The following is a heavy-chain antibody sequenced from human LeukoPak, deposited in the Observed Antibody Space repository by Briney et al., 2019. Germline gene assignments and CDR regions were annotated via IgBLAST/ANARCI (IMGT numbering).Heavy chain of an antibody. Sequence: SVKVSCKASGYTFTSYDINWVRQATGQGFEWMGRIIPIFGIANYAQKFQGRVTITADKSTSTAYMELSSLRSEDTAVYYCARDGDSTESFDYWGQGTLVTVSS. CDR3: ARDGDSTESFDY. J-gene: IGHJ4*02. D-gene: IGHD4-11*01. CDR2: IIPIFGIA. CDR1: GYTFTSYD. V-gene: IGHV1-69*04.